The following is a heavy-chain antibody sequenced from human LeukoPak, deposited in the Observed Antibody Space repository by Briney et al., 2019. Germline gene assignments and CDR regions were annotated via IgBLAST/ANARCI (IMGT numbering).Heavy chain of an antibody. CDR3: AREGLYYGGNSGFFDY. Sequence: PGGSLRLSCAASGFTFSSYWMHWVRQAPGKGLVWVSRINSDGSSTNYADSVKGRFTISRDNSKNTLYLQMNSLRAEDTAVYYCAREGLYYGGNSGFFDYWGQGTLVTVSS. CDR2: INSDGSST. D-gene: IGHD4-23*01. CDR1: GFTFSSYW. V-gene: IGHV3-74*01. J-gene: IGHJ4*02.